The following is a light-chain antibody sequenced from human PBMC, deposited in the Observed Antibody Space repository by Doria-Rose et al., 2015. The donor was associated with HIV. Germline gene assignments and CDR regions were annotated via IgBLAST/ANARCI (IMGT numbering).Light chain of an antibody. V-gene: IGKV3-20*01. J-gene: IGKJ1*01. CDR3: HQYGTSWT. Sequence: TQSPGTLSLSPGERATLSCRASQSFSSTYLAWYQQKPGHAPSLLIYDGSTRATGIPDRCSASGSGTDFTLTINRLEPEDFALYYCHQYGTSWTFGQGTKVEI. CDR2: DGS. CDR1: QSFSSTY.